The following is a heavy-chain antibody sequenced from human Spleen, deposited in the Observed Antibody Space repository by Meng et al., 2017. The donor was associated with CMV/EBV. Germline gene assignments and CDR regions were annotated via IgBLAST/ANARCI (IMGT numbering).Heavy chain of an antibody. J-gene: IGHJ4*02. Sequence: AVSGDSISSSNWGNWVRQPPGKGLEWIGEIYHSGSTNYNPSLKSRVTISLDKSKNQFSLRLSSVTAADTAVYFCARGVDYASGTFDYWGQGTLVTVSS. CDR1: GDSISSSNW. CDR3: ARGVDYASGTFDY. V-gene: IGHV4-4*01. CDR2: IYHSGST. D-gene: IGHD3-10*01.